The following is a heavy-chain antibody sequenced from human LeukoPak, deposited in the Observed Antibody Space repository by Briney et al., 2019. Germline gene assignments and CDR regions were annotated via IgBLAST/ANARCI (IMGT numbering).Heavy chain of an antibody. CDR1: GGSISTYS. CDR3: ARDAGGTWFDP. Sequence: PSETLSLTCTVSGGSISTYSWNWIRQSPGQGLEWIGYIKNNGGNYNNPSLMGRVTISLHTSKNQFSLKLTSVTAADTAVYYCARDAGGTWFDPWGQGTLVTVSS. J-gene: IGHJ5*02. V-gene: IGHV4-59*01. CDR2: IKNNGGN.